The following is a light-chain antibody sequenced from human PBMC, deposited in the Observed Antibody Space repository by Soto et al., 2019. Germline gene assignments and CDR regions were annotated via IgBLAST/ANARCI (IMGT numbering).Light chain of an antibody. CDR1: SGHSSYI. J-gene: IGLJ1*01. CDR2: LEGSGSY. CDR3: ETWDSNPRV. Sequence: QPVLTQSSSASASLGSSVKLTCTLSSGHSSYIIAWHQQQPGKAPRYLMKLEGSGSYNKGSGVPDRFSGSSSGADRYLTISNLQSEDEADYYCETWDSNPRVVGTGTKVTVL. V-gene: IGLV4-60*03.